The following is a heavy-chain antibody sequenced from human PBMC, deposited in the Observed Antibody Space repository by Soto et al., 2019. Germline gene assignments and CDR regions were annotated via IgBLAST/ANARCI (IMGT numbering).Heavy chain of an antibody. V-gene: IGHV4-31*03. J-gene: IGHJ4*02. Sequence: QVQLQESGPGLVKPSQTLSLTCTVSGGSISSGGYFWSWIRQHPGKGLEWIGYIYYSGSANYNPSLKGRVTMSVDTSTNQFSLKLSSVTAADTAVYYCARLFNYYASSGYAEYYFDHWGQGTLLTVSS. CDR1: GGSISSGGYF. CDR3: ARLFNYYASSGYAEYYFDH. D-gene: IGHD3-22*01. CDR2: IYYSGSA.